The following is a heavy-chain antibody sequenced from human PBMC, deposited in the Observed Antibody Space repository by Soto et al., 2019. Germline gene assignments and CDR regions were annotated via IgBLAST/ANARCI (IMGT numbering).Heavy chain of an antibody. V-gene: IGHV3-21*01. CDR2: ISSSSSYI. D-gene: IGHD6-13*01. CDR3: ARRTSIAAAGYYYYGMDV. CDR1: GFTFSSYS. Sequence: VQLVESGGGLVKPGGSLRLSCAASGFTFSSYSMNWVRQAPGKGLEWVSSISSSSSYIYYADSVKGRFTISRDNAKNSLYLQMNSLRAEDTAVYYCARRTSIAAAGYYYYGMDVWGQGTTVTVSS. J-gene: IGHJ6*02.